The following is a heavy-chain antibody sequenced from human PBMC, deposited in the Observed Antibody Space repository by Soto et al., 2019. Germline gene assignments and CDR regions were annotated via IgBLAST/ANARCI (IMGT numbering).Heavy chain of an antibody. CDR2: ISGQGGTT. CDR1: GFSFSSSA. J-gene: IGHJ5*02. V-gene: IGHV3-23*04. D-gene: IGHD4-4*01. Sequence: EVHLVESGGGLVRPGGSLRLSCVASGFSFSSSALTWVRQAPGKGLEWVADISGQGGTTYYADSVKGRFIISRDNSKNTLSLQMTSLRVEDTAVYYCAKENDYSIIESNWFDAWGPGTLVSVSS. CDR3: AKENDYSIIESNWFDA.